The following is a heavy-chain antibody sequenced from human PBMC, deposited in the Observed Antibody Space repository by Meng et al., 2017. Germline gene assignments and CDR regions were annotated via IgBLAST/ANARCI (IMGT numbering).Heavy chain of an antibody. CDR2: ISGSGGST. CDR3: AKVWGSGY. J-gene: IGHJ4*02. D-gene: IGHD7-27*01. CDR1: GFTLSSYA. Sequence: EVQLLESGGGLVQVWGSRSLSCAASGFTLSSYAMSWVRQAPGKGLEWVSAISGSGGSTYYADSVKGRFTISRDNSKNTLYLQMNSLRAEDTAVYYCAKVWGSGYWGQGTLVTVSS. V-gene: IGHV3-23*01.